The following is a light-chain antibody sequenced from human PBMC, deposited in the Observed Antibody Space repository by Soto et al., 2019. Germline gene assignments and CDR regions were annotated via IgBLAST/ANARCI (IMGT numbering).Light chain of an antibody. CDR2: GAS. CDR3: QQDGSSPPT. V-gene: IGKV3-20*01. CDR1: QSVSTNN. J-gene: IGKJ1*01. Sequence: EIVLTQSPGTLALSPGERATLSCRASQSVSTNNLAWYQRKPGQAPRLLIYGASSRATDIPARFSGSGSGTDFTLTITRLEPEDFAVYYCQQDGSSPPTFGQGTKVEIE.